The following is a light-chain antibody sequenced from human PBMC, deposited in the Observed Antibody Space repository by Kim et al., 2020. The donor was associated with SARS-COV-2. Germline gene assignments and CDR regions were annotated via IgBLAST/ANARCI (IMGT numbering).Light chain of an antibody. Sequence: ASSKCKTSPGLAYRSQNGDYLVGYHQKPGQPPRLLVYWTSMRESGVPDRFRGSGSGTDFTLTIDNLQAEDVAVYYCQQYSSTPHTFGQGTKVDIK. CDR3: QQYSSTPHT. CDR1: PGLAYRSQNGDY. V-gene: IGKV4-1*01. J-gene: IGKJ1*01. CDR2: WTS.